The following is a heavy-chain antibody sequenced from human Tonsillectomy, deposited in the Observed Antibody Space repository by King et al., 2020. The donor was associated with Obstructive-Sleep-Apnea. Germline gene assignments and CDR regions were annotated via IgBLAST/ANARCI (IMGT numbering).Heavy chain of an antibody. Sequence: PLQESGPGLVKPSETLSLTCTVSGGSISTYYWSWLRPPPGKGLEWIGYIYYSGSTNYNPSLKSRVTISVDTSKNQFSLKLSSVTAADTAVYYCARDYASGGWFDPWGQGTLVTVSS. D-gene: IGHD2-15*01. V-gene: IGHV4-59*01. CDR1: GGSISTYY. CDR2: IYYSGST. CDR3: ARDYASGGWFDP. J-gene: IGHJ5*02.